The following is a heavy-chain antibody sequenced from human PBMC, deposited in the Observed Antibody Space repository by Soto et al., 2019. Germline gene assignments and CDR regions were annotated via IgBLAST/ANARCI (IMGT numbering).Heavy chain of an antibody. CDR3: ATVEYYDSSGYYYYFDY. J-gene: IGHJ4*02. V-gene: IGHV1-24*01. D-gene: IGHD3-22*01. CDR2: FDPEDGET. CDR1: GYTLTELS. Sequence: GASVKVSCKVSGYTLTELSMHWVRQAPGKGLEWMGGFDPEDGETIYAQKFQGRVTMTEDTSTDTANMELSSLRSEDTSVYYCATVEYYDSSGYYYYFDYWGQGTLVTVSS.